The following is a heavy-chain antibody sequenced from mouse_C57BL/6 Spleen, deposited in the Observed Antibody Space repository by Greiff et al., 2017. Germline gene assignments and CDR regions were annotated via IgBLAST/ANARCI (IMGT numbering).Heavy chain of an antibody. CDR3: ARRSIYYGNFIDY. J-gene: IGHJ2*01. CDR2: IYPRDGST. CDR1: GYTFTSYD. Sequence: VQRVESGPELVKPGASVKLSCKASGYTFTSYDINWVKQRPGQGLEWIGWIYPRDGSTKYNEKFKGKATLTVDTSSSTAYMELHSLTSEDSAVYFCARRSIYYGNFIDYWGQGTTLTVSS. D-gene: IGHD2-1*01. V-gene: IGHV1-85*01.